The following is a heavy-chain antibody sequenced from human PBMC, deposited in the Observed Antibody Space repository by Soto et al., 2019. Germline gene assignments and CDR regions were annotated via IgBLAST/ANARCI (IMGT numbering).Heavy chain of an antibody. D-gene: IGHD2-2*02. V-gene: IGHV1-46*01. CDR2: INPSGGST. Sequence: GASVKVSCKASGYTFTSYYMHWVRQAPGQGLEWMGIINPSGGSTSYAQKFQGRVTMTRDTSTSTVYMELSSLRSEDTAVYYCASGGSIVVVPAAIPVAAVADGSFDYWGQGTLVTVSS. CDR1: GYTFTSYY. J-gene: IGHJ4*02. CDR3: ASGGSIVVVPAAIPVAAVADGSFDY.